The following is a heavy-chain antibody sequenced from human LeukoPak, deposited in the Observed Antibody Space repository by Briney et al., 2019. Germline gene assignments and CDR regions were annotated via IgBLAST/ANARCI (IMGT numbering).Heavy chain of an antibody. J-gene: IGHJ4*02. CDR3: ARASIAVAGLDY. CDR1: GGSISSYY. Sequence: NPSETLSLTCTVSGGSISSYYWSWIRQPPGKRLEWIGYIYYSGSTNYNPSLKSRVTISVDTSKNQFSLKLSSVTAADTAVYYCARASIAVAGLDYWGQGTLVTVSS. D-gene: IGHD6-19*01. CDR2: IYYSGST. V-gene: IGHV4-59*08.